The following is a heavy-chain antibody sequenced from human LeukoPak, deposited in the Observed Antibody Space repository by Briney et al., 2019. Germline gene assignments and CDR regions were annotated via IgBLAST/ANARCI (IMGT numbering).Heavy chain of an antibody. Sequence: GGSLRLSCAASGFILSDYYMSCIRQAPGKGLEWVAYISTNDRTTYYADSVKGRFTISRDNAKNSLYLHMNSLGAEDTTVYHCARKNGLDYWGQGTLVAVSS. V-gene: IGHV3-11*04. CDR1: GFILSDYY. CDR2: ISTNDRTT. CDR3: ARKNGLDY. J-gene: IGHJ4*02.